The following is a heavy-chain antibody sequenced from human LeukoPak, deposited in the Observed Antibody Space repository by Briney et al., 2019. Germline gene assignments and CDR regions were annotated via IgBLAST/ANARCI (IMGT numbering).Heavy chain of an antibody. D-gene: IGHD4-17*01. CDR2: ISSSSSYI. J-gene: IGHJ4*02. CDR1: GFTFITYS. CDR3: ARDLNGDTLFDY. Sequence: GGSLRLSCAASGFTFITYSMNWVRQAPGKGLEWVSSISSSSSYIYYADSVKGRFTISRDNAKNSLYLQMNSLRAEDTAVYYCARDLNGDTLFDYWGQGTLVTVSS. V-gene: IGHV3-21*01.